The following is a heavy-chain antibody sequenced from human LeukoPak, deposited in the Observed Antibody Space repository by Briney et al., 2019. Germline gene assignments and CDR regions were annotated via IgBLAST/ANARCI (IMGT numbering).Heavy chain of an antibody. Sequence: PGGSLRLSCAASGFTFSSYAMSWVRQAPGKGLGWVSAISGSGGSTYYADSVKGRFTISRDNSKNTLYLQMNSLRAEDTAVYYCAKCSKGYDYGDYDAFDIWGQGTMVTVSS. V-gene: IGHV3-23*01. CDR1: GFTFSSYA. D-gene: IGHD4-17*01. CDR3: AKCSKGYDYGDYDAFDI. J-gene: IGHJ3*02. CDR2: ISGSGGST.